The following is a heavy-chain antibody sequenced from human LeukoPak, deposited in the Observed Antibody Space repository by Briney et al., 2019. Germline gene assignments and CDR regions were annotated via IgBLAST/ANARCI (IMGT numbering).Heavy chain of an antibody. CDR2: TSSTGRT. CDR3: ARSDGVVGATIAEYFQH. V-gene: IGHV4-61*02. CDR1: GGSISSDTYF. Sequence: SETLSLTCTVSGGSISSDTYFWSWIRQPAEKGLEWIGRTSSTGRTDYNPSLTSRVTISVDTSKNQFSLKLSSVTAADTAVYYCARSDGVVGATIAEYFQHWGQGTLVTVSS. J-gene: IGHJ1*01. D-gene: IGHD1-26*01.